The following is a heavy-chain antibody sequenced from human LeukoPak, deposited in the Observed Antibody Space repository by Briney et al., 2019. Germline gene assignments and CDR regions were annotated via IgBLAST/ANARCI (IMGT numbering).Heavy chain of an antibody. Sequence: ASVKVSCKASGYTFISYDLNWVRQVPGQGLEWMGGIIPIFGTANYAQKFQGRVTITADESTSTAYMELSSLRSEDTAVYYCARGRGSGSYLFDYWGQGTLVTVSS. V-gene: IGHV1-69*13. D-gene: IGHD3-10*01. CDR2: IIPIFGTA. CDR3: ARGRGSGSYLFDY. J-gene: IGHJ4*02. CDR1: GYTFISYD.